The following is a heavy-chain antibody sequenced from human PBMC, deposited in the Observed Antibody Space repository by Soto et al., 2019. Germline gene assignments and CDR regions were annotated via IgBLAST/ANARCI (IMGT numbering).Heavy chain of an antibody. Sequence: EVQLVESGGGLVQPGGSLRPSCEASGFTFRNYDMHWVRQGTGKGLEWVSGISAAGDPDYADSVEGRFTISRENAQNSFFLLMNSLRVGDTAVYYCARTDRDFYGLDVWGQGATVIVSS. CDR3: ARTDRDFYGLDV. CDR1: GFTFRNYD. V-gene: IGHV3-13*05. CDR2: ISAAGDP. J-gene: IGHJ6*02.